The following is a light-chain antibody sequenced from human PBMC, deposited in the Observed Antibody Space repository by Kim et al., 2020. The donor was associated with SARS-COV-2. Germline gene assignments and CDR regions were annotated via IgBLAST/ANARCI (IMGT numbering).Light chain of an antibody. J-gene: IGKJ1*01. Sequence: AAVGDRVTITCRASQSISSYLNWYQQKPGKAPKLLIYAASSLQSGVPSRFSGSGSGTDFTLTISSLQPEDFATYYCQQSYSTPGTFGQGTKVDIK. CDR3: QQSYSTPGT. CDR2: AAS. V-gene: IGKV1-39*01. CDR1: QSISSY.